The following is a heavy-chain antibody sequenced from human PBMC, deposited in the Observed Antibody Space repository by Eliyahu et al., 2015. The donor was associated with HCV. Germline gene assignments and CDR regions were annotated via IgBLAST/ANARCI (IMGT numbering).Heavy chain of an antibody. J-gene: IGHJ6*03. CDR1: GGSXXGYY. CDR3: AREYGSGYYYYYMDV. CDR2: INHSGST. Sequence: QVQLQQWGAGLLKPSXTLSLXCXXYGGSXXGYYWSWIRQPPGKGLEWIGEINHSGSTNYNPSLKSRVTISVDTSKNQFSLKLSSVTAADTAVYYCAREYGSGYYYYYMDVWGKGTTVTVSS. V-gene: IGHV4-34*01. D-gene: IGHD3-10*01.